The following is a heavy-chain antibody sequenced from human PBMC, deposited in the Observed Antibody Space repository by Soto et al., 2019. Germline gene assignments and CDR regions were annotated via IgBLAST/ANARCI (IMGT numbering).Heavy chain of an antibody. Sequence: QVPLQESGPGLVKPSGTLSLTCAVSGGSISSSNWWSWVRQPPGKGLEWIGEIYHSGSTTYNPSLKSRVTISVDKSKNQFSLKLSSVTAADTAVYYCASGSLVGATPWYFDLWGRGTLVTVSS. CDR1: GGSISSSNW. V-gene: IGHV4-4*02. CDR2: IYHSGST. D-gene: IGHD1-26*01. J-gene: IGHJ2*01. CDR3: ASGSLVGATPWYFDL.